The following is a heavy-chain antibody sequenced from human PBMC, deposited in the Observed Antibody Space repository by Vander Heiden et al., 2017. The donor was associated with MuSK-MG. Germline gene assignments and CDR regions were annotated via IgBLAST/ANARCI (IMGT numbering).Heavy chain of an antibody. CDR1: GCTFNRHG. Sequence: QEQLVESGGGVVQPGRSLRLSCAASGCTFNRHGMHRVRQAPGKGLEWVAVIWHDGSNKYYADSVKGRFTISRDNSNNTLDLQMHSLRADDTAVYFCARCNGGSCFPLGYYYMDVWGKGTTVAVSS. J-gene: IGHJ6*03. V-gene: IGHV3-33*01. CDR2: IWHDGSNK. D-gene: IGHD2-15*01. CDR3: ARCNGGSCFPLGYYYMDV.